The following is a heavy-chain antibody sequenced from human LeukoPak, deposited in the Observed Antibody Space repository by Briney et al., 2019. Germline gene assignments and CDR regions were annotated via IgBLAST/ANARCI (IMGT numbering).Heavy chain of an antibody. V-gene: IGHV3-9*01. D-gene: IGHD3-22*01. J-gene: IGHJ4*02. CDR3: AKDSGGYYDSSGYFDY. CDR2: ISWNSGSI. Sequence: GRSLRLSCAASGFTFDDYAMHWVRQAPGKGLKWVSGISWNSGSIGYADSVKGRFTISRDNAKNSLYLQMNSLRAEDTALYYCAKDSGGYYDSSGYFDYWGQGTLVTVSS. CDR1: GFTFDDYA.